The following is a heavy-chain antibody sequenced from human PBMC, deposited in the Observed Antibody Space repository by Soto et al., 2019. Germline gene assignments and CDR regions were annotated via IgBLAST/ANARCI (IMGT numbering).Heavy chain of an antibody. D-gene: IGHD3-10*01. V-gene: IGHV3-23*01. CDR2: ITNTGGDT. Sequence: TGGSLRLSCAASGFTFSSNAMSWVRQAPVKGLEWVSVITNTGGDTLYADAVEGRFTISRDNSKNSLYLQMNSLRAEDTAIYYCARASGESYPGSRVFDSWGQGTRVTVTS. CDR3: ARASGESYPGSRVFDS. J-gene: IGHJ4*02. CDR1: GFTFSSNA.